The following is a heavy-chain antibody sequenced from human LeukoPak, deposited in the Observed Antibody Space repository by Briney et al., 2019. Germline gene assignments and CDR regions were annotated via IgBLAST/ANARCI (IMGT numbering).Heavy chain of an antibody. Sequence: GASVKVSCKASGGTFSSYAISWVRQAPGQGLEWMGGIIPIFGTANYAQKFQGRVTITADESTSTAYMELSSLRSEDTAVYYCARVGDSYGPLNYFDYWGQGTLVTVSS. CDR3: ARVGDSYGPLNYFDY. J-gene: IGHJ4*02. V-gene: IGHV1-69*01. CDR1: GGTFSSYA. CDR2: IIPIFGTA. D-gene: IGHD5-18*01.